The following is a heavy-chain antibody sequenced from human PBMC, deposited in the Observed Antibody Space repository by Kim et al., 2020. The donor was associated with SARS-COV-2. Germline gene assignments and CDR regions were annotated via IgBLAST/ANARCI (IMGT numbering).Heavy chain of an antibody. D-gene: IGHD5-18*01. Sequence: YADSVKGRFAISRENSKNTLYLQMNSLRAEDTAVFYCARYTGDSPYYYFDYWGQGTQVTVSS. J-gene: IGHJ4*02. CDR3: ARYTGDSPYYYFDY. V-gene: IGHV3-33*01.